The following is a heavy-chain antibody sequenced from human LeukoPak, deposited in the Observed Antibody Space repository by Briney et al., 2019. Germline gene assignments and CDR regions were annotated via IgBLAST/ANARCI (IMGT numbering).Heavy chain of an antibody. D-gene: IGHD3-22*01. CDR1: GGPISGHY. J-gene: IGHJ4*02. CDR3: ARGTYYYDSSGSNLDY. V-gene: IGHV4-4*07. CDR2: LYPCWRT. Sequence: SETLSLTCTVCGGPISGHYWSWIRQPAGKALEGIGRLYPCWRTNYNPFLKSRVIMSVDTSKHQFSLKLSSVTAADKAVYYYARGTYYYDSSGSNLDYWGQGTLVTVSS.